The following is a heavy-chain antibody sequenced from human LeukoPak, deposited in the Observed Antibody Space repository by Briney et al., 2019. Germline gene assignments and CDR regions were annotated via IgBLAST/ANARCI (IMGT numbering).Heavy chain of an antibody. J-gene: IGHJ4*02. CDR2: IPYDGSNK. V-gene: IGHV3-30-3*01. D-gene: IGHD3-22*01. CDR3: AREFYDSSGYNDY. CDR1: GFTFSSYA. Sequence: GRSLRLSCAASGFTFSSYAMHWVRQAPGKGLEWVAVIPYDGSNKYYADSVKGRFTISRDNSKNTLYLQMNSLRAEDTAVYYCAREFYDSSGYNDYWGQGTLVTVSS.